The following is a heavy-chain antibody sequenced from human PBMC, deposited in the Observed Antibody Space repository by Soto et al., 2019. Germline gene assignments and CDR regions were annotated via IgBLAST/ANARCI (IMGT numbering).Heavy chain of an antibody. CDR3: ARGSGSSYSYMDV. V-gene: IGHV3-33*01. D-gene: IGHD3-10*01. Sequence: QVQLVESGGGVVQPGRSLRLSCAASAFTFSNYGMHWVRPAPGKGLEWVALIWYDGSNKYYADSVKGRFTISRDNSKNTLYLQMNSLIAEDTAVYYCARGSGSSYSYMDVWGKGTTVTVSS. CDR2: IWYDGSNK. CDR1: AFTFSNYG. J-gene: IGHJ6*03.